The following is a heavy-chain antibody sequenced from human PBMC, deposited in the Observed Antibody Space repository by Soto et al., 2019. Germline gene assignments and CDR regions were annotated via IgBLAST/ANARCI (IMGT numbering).Heavy chain of an antibody. D-gene: IGHD3-3*01. CDR2: ISHSGST. CDR1: GDSISNKY. Sequence: SETLSLTCTVSGDSISNKYWSWIRQAPGKGLEWIAYISHSGSTNFNPSLQGRVIVSVYRSKNQFLLNLTFVSAADTAVYYCARHDYWSGPFNYWGQGVLVTVSS. J-gene: IGHJ4*02. V-gene: IGHV4-59*01. CDR3: ARHDYWSGPFNY.